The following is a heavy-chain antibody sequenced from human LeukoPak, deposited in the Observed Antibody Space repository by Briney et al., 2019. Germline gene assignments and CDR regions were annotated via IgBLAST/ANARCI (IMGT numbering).Heavy chain of an antibody. Sequence: GGSLRLSCAASGFTLSSYGMHWVRQAPGKGLEWVAFIRYDGSNKYYADSVKGRFTTSRDNSKNTLYLQMNSLRAEDTAVYYCATAPEGYIYGFDYWGQGTLVTVSS. D-gene: IGHD5-18*01. V-gene: IGHV3-30*02. J-gene: IGHJ4*02. CDR2: IRYDGSNK. CDR1: GFTLSSYG. CDR3: ATAPEGYIYGFDY.